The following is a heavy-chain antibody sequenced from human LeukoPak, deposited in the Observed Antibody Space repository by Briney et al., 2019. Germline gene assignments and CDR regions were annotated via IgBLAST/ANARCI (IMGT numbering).Heavy chain of an antibody. CDR1: GFTFREYS. V-gene: IGHV3-23*01. CDR3: AKGGYTTWFDP. Sequence: GGSLRLSCAAPGFTFREYSMSWVRQAPGKGLEWVSNIRSNGGDTYYTDSVKGRFTISRDNSKNTLYLEMNNLRAGDTAVYYCAKGGYTTWFDPWGQGTLVTVSS. CDR2: IRSNGGDT. D-gene: IGHD2-15*01. J-gene: IGHJ5*02.